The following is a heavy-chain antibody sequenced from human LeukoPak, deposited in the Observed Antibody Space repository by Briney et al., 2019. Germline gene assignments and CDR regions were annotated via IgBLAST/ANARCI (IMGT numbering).Heavy chain of an antibody. CDR3: AKGGGSSWLWYFDL. J-gene: IGHJ2*01. D-gene: IGHD6-13*01. Sequence: GGSLRLSCAASGFTFSSYGMHWVRQAPGKGLEWVAFIRYDGSNKYYADSVKGRFTISRDNSKNTLYLQMNSLRAEDTAVYYCAKGGGSSWLWYFDLWGRGTLVTVSS. CDR2: IRYDGSNK. CDR1: GFTFSSYG. V-gene: IGHV3-30*02.